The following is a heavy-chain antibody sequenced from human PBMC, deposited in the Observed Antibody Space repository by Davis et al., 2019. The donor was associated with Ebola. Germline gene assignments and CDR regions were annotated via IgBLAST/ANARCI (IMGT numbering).Heavy chain of an antibody. V-gene: IGHV3-48*02. D-gene: IGHD3-22*01. CDR3: ARAGGNYYDSSGYYYGY. Sequence: GGSLRLSCAASGFTFSSYAMSWVRQAPGKGLEWVSYISSSSTIYYADSVKGRFTISRDNAKNSLYLQMNSLRDEDTAVYYCARAGGNYYDSSGYYYGYWGQGTLVTVSS. J-gene: IGHJ4*02. CDR2: ISSSSTI. CDR1: GFTFSSYA.